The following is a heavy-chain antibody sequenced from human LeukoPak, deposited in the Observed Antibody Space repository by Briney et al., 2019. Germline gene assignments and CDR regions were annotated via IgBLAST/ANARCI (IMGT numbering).Heavy chain of an antibody. V-gene: IGHV3-7*03. CDR3: AREVVVVSGDAFDI. CDR1: GFTFSSYW. J-gene: IGHJ3*02. D-gene: IGHD2-2*01. Sequence: GGSLRLSCAASGFTFSSYWVSWVRQAPGKGLEWVANIKQDGSEKYYVDSVKGRFTISRDNAKNSLYLQMNSLRAEDTAVYYCAREVVVVSGDAFDIWGQGTMVTVSS. CDR2: IKQDGSEK.